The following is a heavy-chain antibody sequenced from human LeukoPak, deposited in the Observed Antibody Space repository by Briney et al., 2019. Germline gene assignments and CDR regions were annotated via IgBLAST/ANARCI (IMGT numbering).Heavy chain of an antibody. J-gene: IGHJ4*02. CDR3: ARELVPAAIPYYFDY. Sequence: SETLSLTCTVSGGSIRSYYWSWIRQPPGKGLEWIGYIYYSGSTNYNPSLKSRVTISVDTSKNQFSLKLSSVTAADTTVYYCARELVPAAIPYYFDYWGQGTLVTVSS. CDR1: GGSIRSYY. CDR2: IYYSGST. D-gene: IGHD2-2*01. V-gene: IGHV4-59*12.